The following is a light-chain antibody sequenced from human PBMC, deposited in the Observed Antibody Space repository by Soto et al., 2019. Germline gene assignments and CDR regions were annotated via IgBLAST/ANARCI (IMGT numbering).Light chain of an antibody. CDR3: HQYGSSSWT. Sequence: EIVLTQSPGTLSLSPGERATLSCRASQSVSSSYLAWYQHKPGQSPRLLIYGASSRATGIPDRFSGSGSGTDFTLTISILEPEDFAVYYCHQYGSSSWTSGQGTKVDVK. CDR1: QSVSSSY. V-gene: IGKV3-20*01. CDR2: GAS. J-gene: IGKJ1*01.